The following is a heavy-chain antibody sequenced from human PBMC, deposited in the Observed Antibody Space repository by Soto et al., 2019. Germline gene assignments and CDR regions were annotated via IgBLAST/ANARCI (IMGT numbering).Heavy chain of an antibody. CDR3: AREPYCTSATCFIHFDS. J-gene: IGHJ4*02. D-gene: IGHD2-2*01. CDR2: IFHTGSN. V-gene: IGHV4-31*11. Sequence: QVQLQESGPGLVKPSQTLSLTCAVSGASISSGDSYWSWIRQRPGKGLEWIGYIFHTGSNYYNPSRKSRVTVSLDSSKNQFSLKLTSATAADTAVYFCAREPYCTSATCFIHFDSWGQGSLVTVSS. CDR1: GASISSGDSY.